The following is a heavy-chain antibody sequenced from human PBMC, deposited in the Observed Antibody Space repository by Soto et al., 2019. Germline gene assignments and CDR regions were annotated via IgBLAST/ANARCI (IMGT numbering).Heavy chain of an antibody. J-gene: IGHJ4*02. D-gene: IGHD5-12*01. Sequence: ASVKVSCKASGYTFTGYYMHWVRQAPGQGLEWMGWINPNSGGTNYAQKFQGRVTMTRDTSISTAYMELSRLRSDDTAVYYCARAHVDIVATIPDYWGQGTLGTVSS. CDR1: GYTFTGYY. CDR2: INPNSGGT. V-gene: IGHV1-2*02. CDR3: ARAHVDIVATIPDY.